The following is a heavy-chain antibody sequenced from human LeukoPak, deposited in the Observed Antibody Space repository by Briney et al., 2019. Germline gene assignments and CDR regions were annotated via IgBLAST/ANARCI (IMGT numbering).Heavy chain of an antibody. CDR2: IYHSGST. J-gene: IGHJ4*02. CDR3: AREGYSGSDSNL. V-gene: IGHV4-59*01. Sequence: ASETLSLTCTVSGGSISSYYWSWIRQPPGKRPEWIGYIYHSGSTNYNPSLKSRLTISVDTSKNQFSLMLSSVTAADTAVYYCAREGYSGSDSNLWGQGTLVTVSS. CDR1: GGSISSYY. D-gene: IGHD5-12*01.